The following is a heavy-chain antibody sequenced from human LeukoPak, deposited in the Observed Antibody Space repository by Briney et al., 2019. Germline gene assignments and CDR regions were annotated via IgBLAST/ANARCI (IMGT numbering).Heavy chain of an antibody. CDR3: ARENGPIAAAGHFDY. J-gene: IGHJ4*02. V-gene: IGHV1-69*13. Sequence: GASVKVSCKASGGTFSSYAISWVRQAPGQGLEWMGGIIPIFGTANYAQKFQGRVTITADESTSTAYMELSSLRSEDTAVYYCARENGPIAAAGHFDYWGQGTLVTVSS. CDR2: IIPIFGTA. D-gene: IGHD6-13*01. CDR1: GGTFSSYA.